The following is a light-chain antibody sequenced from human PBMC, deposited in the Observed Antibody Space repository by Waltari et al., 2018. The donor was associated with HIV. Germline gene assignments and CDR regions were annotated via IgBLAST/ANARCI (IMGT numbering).Light chain of an antibody. J-gene: IGLJ2*01. V-gene: IGLV1-44*01. CDR1: SSNIGSNS. CDR3: ATWDATLNGVI. Sequence: QSVLTQPPSASGTPGQRVTISCSGGSSNIGSNSVHWYQQLPGTAPSLLLYGTNQRPSRVPSRVSGSRSGTSASLAISGLQSEDESDYYGATWDATLNGVIVGGGTKLTVL. CDR2: GTN.